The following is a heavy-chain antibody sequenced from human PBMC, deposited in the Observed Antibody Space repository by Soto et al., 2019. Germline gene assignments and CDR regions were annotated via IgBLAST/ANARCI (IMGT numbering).Heavy chain of an antibody. D-gene: IGHD6-19*01. CDR2: ISGSGGST. Sequence: GGSLRLSCAASGFTFSSYAMSWVRQAPGKGLEWVSAISGSGGSTYYADSGKGRFTISRDNSKNTLYLQMNSLRAEDTAVYYCARRSIAVAGLPYYYYYYMDVWGKGTTVTVSS. J-gene: IGHJ6*03. V-gene: IGHV3-23*01. CDR3: ARRSIAVAGLPYYYYYYMDV. CDR1: GFTFSSYA.